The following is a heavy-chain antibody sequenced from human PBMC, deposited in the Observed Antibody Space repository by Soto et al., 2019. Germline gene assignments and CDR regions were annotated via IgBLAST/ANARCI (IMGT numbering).Heavy chain of an antibody. D-gene: IGHD5-12*01. CDR1: GGSISSGANS. CDR2: IYHSGST. Sequence: SQTLSLTSALSGGSISSGANSWSWIPQPPGKGLEWIGYIYHSGSTYYDPSLKSRVTISVDRSKNQFSLKLSSVTAADTAVYYCARGRDGYNYFDYWGQGTLVTVSS. J-gene: IGHJ4*02. CDR3: ARGRDGYNYFDY. V-gene: IGHV4-30-2*01.